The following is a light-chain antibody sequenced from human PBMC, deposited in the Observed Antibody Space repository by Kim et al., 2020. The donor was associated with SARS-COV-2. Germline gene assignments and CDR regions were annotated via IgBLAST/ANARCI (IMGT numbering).Light chain of an antibody. CDR1: SSNIGSNY. J-gene: IGLJ3*02. V-gene: IGLV1-47*01. CDR2: RNN. CDR3: AAWDDSLSGRV. Sequence: QSVLTQPPSASGTPGQRVTISCSGSSSNIGSNYVYWYQQLPGTAPKLLIYRNNQRPSGVPDRFSGSKSGTSASLAISGLRSEDEADYYCAAWDDSLSGRVFGGGTQRTVL.